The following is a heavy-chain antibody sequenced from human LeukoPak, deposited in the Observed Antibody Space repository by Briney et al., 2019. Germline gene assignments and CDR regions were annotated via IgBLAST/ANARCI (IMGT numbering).Heavy chain of an antibody. CDR1: GFTVSSNY. V-gene: IGHV3-30*18. D-gene: IGHD6-13*01. CDR3: AKSLGIAAGYFQH. CDR2: ISYDGSNK. J-gene: IGHJ1*01. Sequence: GGSLRLSCAVSGFTVSSNYMSWVRQAPGKGLEWVAVISYDGSNKYYADSVKGRFTISRDNSKNTLYLQMNSLRAEDTAVYYCAKSLGIAAGYFQHWGQGTLVTVSS.